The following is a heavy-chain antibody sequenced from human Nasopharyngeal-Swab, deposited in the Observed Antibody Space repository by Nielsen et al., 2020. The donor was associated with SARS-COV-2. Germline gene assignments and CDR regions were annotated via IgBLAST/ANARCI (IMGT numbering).Heavy chain of an antibody. J-gene: IGHJ2*01. D-gene: IGHD2-21*02. V-gene: IGHV4-61*02. CDR3: ARGQATGLVVVTSSGYFDL. CDR2: MYTSGST. Sequence: TLSLTCTVSGGSISSGSYYWRCIRQPAGKGLEWIGRMYTSGSTTYNPSLKSRVTITVDTSKNQLSLKLSSVTAADTAVYYCARGQATGLVVVTSSGYFDLWGRGTLVTVSS. CDR1: GGSISSGSYY.